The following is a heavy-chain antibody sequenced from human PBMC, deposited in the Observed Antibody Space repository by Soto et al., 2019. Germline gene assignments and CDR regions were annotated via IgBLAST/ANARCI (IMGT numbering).Heavy chain of an antibody. CDR2: ISYDGSNK. D-gene: IGHD3-22*01. CDR3: ARDPPQYYYDRSGKKGGAEYFQH. CDR1: GFTFSSYA. V-gene: IGHV3-30-3*01. Sequence: QVQLVESGGGVVQPGRSLRLSCAASGFTFSSYAMHWVRQAPGKGLEWVAVISYDGSNKYYADSVKGRFTISRDNSKNTLYLQMNSLRAEDTAVYYCARDPPQYYYDRSGKKGGAEYFQHWGQGTLVTVSS. J-gene: IGHJ1*01.